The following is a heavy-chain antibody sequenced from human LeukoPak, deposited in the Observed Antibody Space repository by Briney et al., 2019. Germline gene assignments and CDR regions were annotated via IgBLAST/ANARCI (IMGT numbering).Heavy chain of an antibody. Sequence: GASVKVSCKVSGYTLTELSMHWVRQAPGKGLEWMGGFDPEDGETIYAQKFQGRVTMTEATSTDTAYMELSSLRSEDTAVCYCARFSRSTPGFDPQYYFDSWGQGTLVTVSS. CDR2: FDPEDGET. V-gene: IGHV1-24*01. CDR1: GYTLTELS. CDR3: ARFSRSTPGFDPQYYFDS. J-gene: IGHJ4*02. D-gene: IGHD2-15*01.